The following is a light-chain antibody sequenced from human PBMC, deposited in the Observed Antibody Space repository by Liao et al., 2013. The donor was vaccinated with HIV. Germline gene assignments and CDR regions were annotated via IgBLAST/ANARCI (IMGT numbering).Light chain of an antibody. Sequence: SYLLTQPSSVSVAPGTTATITCGGDNIGGRSVHWYQHKAGQAPHLVISYDNDRPSGIPERFSGSNSGNTATLTISRVEAGDEADYYCQVWDSSSDHHVFGTGTKVTVL. V-gene: IGLV3-21*04. J-gene: IGLJ1*01. CDR3: QVWDSSSDHHV. CDR2: YDN. CDR1: NIGGRS.